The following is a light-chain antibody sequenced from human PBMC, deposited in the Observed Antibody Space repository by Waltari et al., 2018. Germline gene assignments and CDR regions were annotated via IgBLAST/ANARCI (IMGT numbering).Light chain of an antibody. CDR1: QSIGSS. V-gene: IGKV6-21*01. J-gene: IGKJ1*01. CDR3: XQSXSLSWT. CDR2: YAS. Sequence: IVLXXXPDFQSVTXKXKVTITXRASQSIGSSLHWYQQKPDQSPKLLIKYASQSFSGVPXXXSGSGXXXDFTLTIXXXEAEDXXXYXCXQSXSLSWTXXXXTKXEXK.